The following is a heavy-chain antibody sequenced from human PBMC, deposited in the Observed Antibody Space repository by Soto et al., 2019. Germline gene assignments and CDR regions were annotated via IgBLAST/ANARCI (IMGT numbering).Heavy chain of an antibody. Sequence: SVKVSCKASGGTFSSYAISWVRQAPGQGLEWMGGIIPIFGTANYAQKFQGRVTITADASTSTAYMELSSLRSEDTAVYYCARDLLPDFNWFDPWGQGTLVTFSS. J-gene: IGHJ5*02. CDR2: IIPIFGTA. V-gene: IGHV1-69*13. CDR1: GGTFSSYA. CDR3: ARDLLPDFNWFDP. D-gene: IGHD3-22*01.